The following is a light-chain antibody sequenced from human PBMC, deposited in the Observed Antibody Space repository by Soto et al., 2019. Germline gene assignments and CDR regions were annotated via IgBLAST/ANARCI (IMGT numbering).Light chain of an antibody. CDR1: QSVNIY. V-gene: IGKV3D-15*01. Sequence: EIVMTQSPATPSVSSGERATPPRRASQSVNIYLAWYQQKPGQAPRLLIFGASSRATGIPARFSGSGSGTEFNLTISSLQSEDFAVYFCQQYDDWLRLTFGGGTKVDI. CDR3: QQYDDWLRLT. CDR2: GAS. J-gene: IGKJ4*01.